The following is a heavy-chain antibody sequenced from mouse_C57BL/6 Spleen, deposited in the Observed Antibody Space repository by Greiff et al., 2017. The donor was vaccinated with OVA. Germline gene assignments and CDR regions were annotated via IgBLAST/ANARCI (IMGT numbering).Heavy chain of an antibody. V-gene: IGHV1-63*01. Sequence: QVQLKQSGAELVRPGTSVKMSCKASGYTFTNYWIGWAKQRPGHGLEWIGDIYPGGGYTNYNEKFKGKATLTADKSSSTAYMQFSSLTSEDSAIYYCARRTVYAMDYWGQGTSVTVSS. CDR1: GYTFTNYW. CDR3: ARRTVYAMDY. D-gene: IGHD1-1*01. J-gene: IGHJ4*01. CDR2: IYPGGGYT.